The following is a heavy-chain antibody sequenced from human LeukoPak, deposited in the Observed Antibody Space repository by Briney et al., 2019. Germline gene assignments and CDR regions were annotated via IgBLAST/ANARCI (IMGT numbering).Heavy chain of an antibody. Sequence: GRSPRLSCAASGFTFSSYGMHWVRQAPGKGLEWVAVISYDGSNKYYADSVKGRFTISRDNSKNTLYLQMNSLRAEDTAVYYCAKDLEAVTMIVPYWGQGTLVTVSS. CDR1: GFTFSSYG. V-gene: IGHV3-30*18. CDR3: AKDLEAVTMIVPY. J-gene: IGHJ4*02. D-gene: IGHD3-22*01. CDR2: ISYDGSNK.